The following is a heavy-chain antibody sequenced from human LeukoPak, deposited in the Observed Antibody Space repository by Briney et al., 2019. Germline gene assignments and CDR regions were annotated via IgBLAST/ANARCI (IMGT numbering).Heavy chain of an antibody. V-gene: IGHV3-23*01. CDR2: ISGSGGST. J-gene: IGHJ4*02. D-gene: IGHD3-22*01. CDR3: AKAYYDSSGPYYYFDY. CDR1: GFTFISYA. Sequence: QPGGSLRLSCAASGFTFISYAMSWVRQAPGKGLEWVSAISGSGGSTYYADSVKGRFTISRDNSKNTLYLQMNSLRAEDTAVYYCAKAYYDSSGPYYYFDYWGQGTLVTVSS.